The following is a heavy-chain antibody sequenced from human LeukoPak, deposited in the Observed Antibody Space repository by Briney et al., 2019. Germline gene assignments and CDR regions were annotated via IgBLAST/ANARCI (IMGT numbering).Heavy chain of an antibody. CDR1: GGSISSGGYS. D-gene: IGHD6-13*01. J-gene: IGHJ4*02. Sequence: SQTLSLTCAVSGGSISSGGYSWSWIRQPAGKGLEWIGYIYYSGSTYYNPSLKSRVTISVDTSKNQFSLKLSSVTAADTAVYYCARHTRGYSSSWYTLHDYWGQGTLVTVSS. CDR2: IYYSGST. V-gene: IGHV4-30-2*03. CDR3: ARHTRGYSSSWYTLHDY.